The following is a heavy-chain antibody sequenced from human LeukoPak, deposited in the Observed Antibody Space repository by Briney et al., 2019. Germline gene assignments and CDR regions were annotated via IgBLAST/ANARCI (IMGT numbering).Heavy chain of an antibody. CDR1: GFTFGRYA. J-gene: IGHJ4*02. CDR3: ARDPYSSGWYLFDY. V-gene: IGHV3-30*04. D-gene: IGHD6-19*01. Sequence: GGSLRLSCTASGFTFGRYAMHWLRQAPGKGLEWVAVIAYDGSNKYYADSVKGRFTISRDNSKNTLYLQMNSLRAEDTAVYYCARDPYSSGWYLFDYWGQGTLVTVSS. CDR2: IAYDGSNK.